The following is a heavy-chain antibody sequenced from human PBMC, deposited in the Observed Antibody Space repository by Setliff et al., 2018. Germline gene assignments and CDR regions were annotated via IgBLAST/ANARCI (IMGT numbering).Heavy chain of an antibody. Sequence: SETLSLTCTVSGGSISSGSYYWSWIRQPAGKGLEWIGHIYSSGSTNYNPSLKSRVTISVDRSQNQFSLKLSSVIAADTAVYYCARDLYSSKSGGFYYYYYYMDVWGKGTTVTVSS. V-gene: IGHV4-61*09. CDR2: IYSSGST. CDR1: GGSISSGSYY. J-gene: IGHJ6*03. D-gene: IGHD6-13*01. CDR3: ARDLYSSKSGGFYYYYYYMDV.